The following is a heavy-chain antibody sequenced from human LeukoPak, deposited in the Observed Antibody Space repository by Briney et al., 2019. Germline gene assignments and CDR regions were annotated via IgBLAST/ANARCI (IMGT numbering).Heavy chain of an antibody. D-gene: IGHD2-15*01. CDR2: FDPEDGET. CDR3: ATDRVVVAARTDAFDI. J-gene: IGHJ3*02. CDR1: GYTRTELS. V-gene: IGHV1-24*01. Sequence: ASVKVSCKVSGYTRTELSMHWVRQAPGKGLEWMGGFDPEDGETIYAQKFQGRVTMTEDTSTDTAYMELSSLRSEDTAVYYSATDRVVVAARTDAFDIWGQGTMVTVSS.